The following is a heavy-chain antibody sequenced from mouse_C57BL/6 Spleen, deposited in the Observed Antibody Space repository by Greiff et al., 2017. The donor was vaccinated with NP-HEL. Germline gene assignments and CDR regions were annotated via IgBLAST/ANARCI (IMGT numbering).Heavy chain of an antibody. J-gene: IGHJ2*01. V-gene: IGHV1-39*01. CDR2: INPNYGTT. Sequence: VQLQQSGPELVKPGASVKISCKASGYSFTDYNMNWVKQSNGKSLEWIGVINPNYGTTSYNQKFKGKATWTVDQSSSTASMQLNSLTSEDSAVDDCARREIRYGSFDYWGQGTTLTVSS. CDR3: ARREIRYGSFDY. CDR1: GYSFTDYN. D-gene: IGHD1-1*01.